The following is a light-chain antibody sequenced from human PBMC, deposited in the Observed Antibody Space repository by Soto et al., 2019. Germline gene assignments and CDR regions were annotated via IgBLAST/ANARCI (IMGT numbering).Light chain of an antibody. V-gene: IGLV3-1*01. CDR1: KLGDKY. Sequence: SYELTQPPSVSVSPGQTASITCSGGKLGDKYACWYQQKPGQSPVLVIYQDSKRPSGIPERFSGSNSGNTATLTISGTQAMDEADYYCQAWDSSTASVFGGGTKLTVL. CDR2: QDS. CDR3: QAWDSSTASV. J-gene: IGLJ2*01.